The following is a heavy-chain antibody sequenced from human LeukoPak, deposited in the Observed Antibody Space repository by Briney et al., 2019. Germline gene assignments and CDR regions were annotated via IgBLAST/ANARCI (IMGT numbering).Heavy chain of an antibody. D-gene: IGHD3-10*01. CDR1: GYTFTDYY. Sequence: ASVKVSCKASGYTFTDYYMHWVRQAPRQGLEWMGWINPKSGDTNYAQKFQGRVTMTRDTSISTAYMELSRLTSDDTAVYYCARDYYGSGSFSGHWGQGTLVTVSS. CDR3: ARDYYGSGSFSGH. CDR2: INPKSGDT. V-gene: IGHV1-2*02. J-gene: IGHJ4*02.